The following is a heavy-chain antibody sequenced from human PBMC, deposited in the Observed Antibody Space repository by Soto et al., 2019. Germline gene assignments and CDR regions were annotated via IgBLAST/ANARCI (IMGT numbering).Heavy chain of an antibody. CDR1: GFTFSSYG. Sequence: GGSLRLSCAASGFTFSSYGMHWVRQAPGKGLEWVAVISYDGSNKYYADSVKGRFTISRDNSKNTLYLQMNSLRAEDTAVYYCANSYSSSFWNYGMDVWGQGTTVTVSS. D-gene: IGHD6-6*01. V-gene: IGHV3-30*18. CDR3: ANSYSSSFWNYGMDV. J-gene: IGHJ6*02. CDR2: ISYDGSNK.